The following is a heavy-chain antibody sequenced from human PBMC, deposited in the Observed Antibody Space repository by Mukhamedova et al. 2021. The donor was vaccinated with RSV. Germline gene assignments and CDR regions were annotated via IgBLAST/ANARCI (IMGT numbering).Heavy chain of an antibody. D-gene: IGHD6-6*01. Sequence: QKFQGRVTITADKSTRTAYMELSSLRSEDTAVYYCARDAYSSSSGDYWGQGTLVTVSS. J-gene: IGHJ4*02. V-gene: IGHV1-69*04. CDR3: ARDAYSSSSGDY.